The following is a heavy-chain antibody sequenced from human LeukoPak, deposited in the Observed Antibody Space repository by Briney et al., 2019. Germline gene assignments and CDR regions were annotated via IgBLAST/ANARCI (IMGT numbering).Heavy chain of an antibody. CDR3: AGPPQAGPFDY. CDR2: ISRAGDRT. Sequence: PGGSLRLSCIGSGFIFSSYDMGWVRQAPGKGLEWVSSISRAGDRTYYEDSVKGRFTISRDNSRNTMYLQMNSLRAEDTAVYYCAGPPQAGPFDYWGQGTLVTVSS. J-gene: IGHJ4*02. D-gene: IGHD6-19*01. V-gene: IGHV3-23*01. CDR1: GFIFSSYD.